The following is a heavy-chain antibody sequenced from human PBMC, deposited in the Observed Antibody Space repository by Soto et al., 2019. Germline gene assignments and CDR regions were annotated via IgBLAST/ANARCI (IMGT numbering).Heavy chain of an antibody. J-gene: IGHJ6*02. V-gene: IGHV3-23*01. CDR2: ISGSGGST. Sequence: GGSLRLSCAASGFTFSSYAMSWVRQAPGKGLEWVSAISGSGGSTYYADSVKGRFTISRDNSKNTLYLQMNSLRAEDTAVYYCVKSPDYYYYYGMDVWGQGTTVTGSS. CDR3: VKSPDYYYYYGMDV. CDR1: GFTFSSYA.